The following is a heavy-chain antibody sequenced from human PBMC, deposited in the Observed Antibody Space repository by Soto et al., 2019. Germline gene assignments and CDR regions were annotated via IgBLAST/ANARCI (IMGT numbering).Heavy chain of an antibody. Sequence: ASVKVSCKASGYTFTGYYMHWVRQAPGQGLEWMGWINPNSGGTNYAQKFQGWVTMTRDTSISTAYMELSRLRSADTAVYYCARAGGKDSSGYAFDIWGQGTMVTVSS. CDR3: ARAGGKDSSGYAFDI. V-gene: IGHV1-2*04. CDR1: GYTFTGYY. D-gene: IGHD3-22*01. CDR2: INPNSGGT. J-gene: IGHJ3*02.